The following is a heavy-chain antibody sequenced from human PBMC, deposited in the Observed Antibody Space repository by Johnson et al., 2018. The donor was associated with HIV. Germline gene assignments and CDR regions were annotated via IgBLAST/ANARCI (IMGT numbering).Heavy chain of an antibody. J-gene: IGHJ3*02. CDR1: GFTFSSYW. D-gene: IGHD1-26*01. CDR3: AKDLFTWREDDAFAI. CDR2: IKQDGSEK. V-gene: IGHV3-7*04. Sequence: EVQLVESGGGLVQPGGSLRLSCVASGFTFSSYWMSWVRQAPGKGLEWVANIKQDGSEKYYVDSVKGRFTFSRDNSKNTLYLQMNSLRAEDTAVYYCAKDLFTWREDDAFAIWGQGTMVTVSS.